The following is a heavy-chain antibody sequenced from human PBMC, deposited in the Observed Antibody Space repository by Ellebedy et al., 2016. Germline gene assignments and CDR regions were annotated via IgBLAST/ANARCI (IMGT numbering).Heavy chain of an antibody. CDR1: GFNFNTFF. CDR3: REGHYSDV. J-gene: IGHJ4*02. V-gene: IGHV3-23*01. CDR2: ISAGGDDT. Sequence: GESLKISXTASGFNFNTFFMSWVRQAPGKGLQWVSTISAGGDDTYLADSVKGRFTISRDNSRNILYLQMSSLRDEDSAIYYCREGHYSDVWGQGTQVTVSA.